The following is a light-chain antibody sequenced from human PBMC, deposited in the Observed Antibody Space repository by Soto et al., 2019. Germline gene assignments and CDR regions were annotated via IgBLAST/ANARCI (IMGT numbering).Light chain of an antibody. CDR1: QAISTN. J-gene: IGKJ5*01. V-gene: IGKV1-39*01. CDR2: GVS. Sequence: EIEMTQSPAFRSSSAGERVTITCRASQAISTNFAWYQQKHGKAPNLLIFGVSTRHTGVPSRFSGSVSETDVTITISALKSEDFGIYYCQQCHASPFSFGQGTRLEIK. CDR3: QQCHASPFS.